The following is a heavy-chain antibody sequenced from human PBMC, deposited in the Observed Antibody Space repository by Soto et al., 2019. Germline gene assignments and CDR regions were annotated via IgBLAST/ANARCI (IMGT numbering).Heavy chain of an antibody. J-gene: IGHJ6*02. CDR2: INPSGGST. D-gene: IGHD4-17*01. V-gene: IGHV1-46*01. CDR3: ARAVVTTVTTFGYYGMDV. CDR1: GYTFTSYY. Sequence: QVQLVQSWPEVKKLGASVKVSCKASGYTFTSYYMHWVRQAPGQGLEWMGIINPSGGSTSYAQKFQGRVTMTRDTSTSTVYMELSSLRSEDTAVYYCARAVVTTVTTFGYYGMDVWGQGTTVTVSS.